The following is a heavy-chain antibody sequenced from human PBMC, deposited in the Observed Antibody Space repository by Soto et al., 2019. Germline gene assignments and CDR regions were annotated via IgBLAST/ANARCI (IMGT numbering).Heavy chain of an antibody. Sequence: PGGSLRLSCAASGFTFSSNGMSWVRQAPGKGLEWVSGISDSGGRTSYTGSVKGRFTISRDNSKNTLYPQLNSLRAEDTALYYWAKQIGSISCYDYWGKGNLDTASS. CDR1: GFTFSSNG. CDR2: ISDSGGRT. CDR3: AKQIGSISCYDY. V-gene: IGHV3-23*01. D-gene: IGHD2-2*01. J-gene: IGHJ4*02.